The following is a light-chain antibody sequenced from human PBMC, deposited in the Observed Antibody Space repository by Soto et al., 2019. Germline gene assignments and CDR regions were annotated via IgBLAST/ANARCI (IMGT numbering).Light chain of an antibody. CDR3: QHDNTWPPGT. Sequence: DIVMTQSPAALSVSPGERATLSCRASQSVGSSVAWYQHKPGQAPRFLMYGASTRAAGVPARFSGSGSGTEFSLTISSLQSEDFAFYYCQHDNTWPPGTFGQGTKLEIK. CDR1: QSVGSS. V-gene: IGKV3-15*01. J-gene: IGKJ2*02. CDR2: GAS.